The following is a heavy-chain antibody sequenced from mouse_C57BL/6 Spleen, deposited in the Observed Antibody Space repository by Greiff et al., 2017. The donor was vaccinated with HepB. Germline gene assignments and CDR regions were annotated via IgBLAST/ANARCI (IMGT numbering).Heavy chain of an antibody. D-gene: IGHD1-1*01. Sequence: EVKVVESGEGLVKPGGSLKLSCAASGFTFSSYAMSWVRQTPEKRLEWVAYISSGGDYIYYADPVKGRFTISRDNARNTLYLQMSSLKSEDTAMYYCTRNYYGSIHWYFDVWGTGTTVTVSS. CDR1: GFTFSSYA. CDR2: ISSGGDYI. CDR3: TRNYYGSIHWYFDV. V-gene: IGHV5-9-1*02. J-gene: IGHJ1*03.